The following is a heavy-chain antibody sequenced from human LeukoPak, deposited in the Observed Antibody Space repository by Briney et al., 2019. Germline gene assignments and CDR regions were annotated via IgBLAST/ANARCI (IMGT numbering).Heavy chain of an antibody. CDR3: ARDGGYSGTYPVR. Sequence: ETLSLTCTVSGDSTGSHYWSWVRQAPGKGLEWVANIQQDGSEKYYADPVKGRFTISRDNAKNSLYLQMNSLRAEDTAVYYCARDGGYSGTYPVRWGQGTLVTVSS. V-gene: IGHV3-7*01. D-gene: IGHD1-26*01. CDR2: IQQDGSEK. J-gene: IGHJ4*02. CDR1: GDSTGSHY.